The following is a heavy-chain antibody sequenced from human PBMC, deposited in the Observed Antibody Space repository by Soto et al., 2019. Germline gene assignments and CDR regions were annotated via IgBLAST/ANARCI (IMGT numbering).Heavy chain of an antibody. D-gene: IGHD3-22*01. V-gene: IGHV3-23*01. J-gene: IGHJ5*02. CDR3: AKDSSGYYYVDNWFDP. CDR2: ISGSGGST. Sequence: GGSLRLSCAASGFTFSSYAMSWVRQAPGKGLEWVSAISGSGGSTYYADSVKGRFTISRDNSKNTLYLQMNSLRAEDTAVYYCAKDSSGYYYVDNWFDPWGQGTLVTVST. CDR1: GFTFSSYA.